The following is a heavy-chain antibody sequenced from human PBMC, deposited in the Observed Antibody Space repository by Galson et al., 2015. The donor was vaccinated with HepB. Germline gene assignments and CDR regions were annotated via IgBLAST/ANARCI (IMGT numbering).Heavy chain of an antibody. CDR1: GFTFSTYA. CDR3: AKGGGVVAAIGAFDI. CDR2: ISWNSGSI. V-gene: IGHV3-9*01. J-gene: IGHJ3*02. D-gene: IGHD2-15*01. Sequence: SLRLSCAASGFTFSTYAMSWVRQTPGKGLEWVSGISWNSGSIGYADSVKGRFTISRDNAKNSLYLQMNSLRAEDTALYYCAKGGGVVAAIGAFDIWGQGTMVTVSS.